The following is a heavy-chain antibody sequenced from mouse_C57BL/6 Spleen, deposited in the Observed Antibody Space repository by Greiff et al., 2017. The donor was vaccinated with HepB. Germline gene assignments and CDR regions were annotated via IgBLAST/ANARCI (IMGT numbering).Heavy chain of an antibody. J-gene: IGHJ3*01. Sequence: VQLKQSGPGLVAPSQSLSITCTVSGFSLTSYGVHWVRQPPGKGLEWLVVIWSDGSTTYNSALKSRLSISKDNSKSQVFVKMNSLQTDDTAMYYCARHLYDGYYGWFAYWGQGTLVTVSA. CDR2: IWSDGST. D-gene: IGHD2-3*01. CDR3: ARHLYDGYYGWFAY. CDR1: GFSLTSYG. V-gene: IGHV2-6-1*01.